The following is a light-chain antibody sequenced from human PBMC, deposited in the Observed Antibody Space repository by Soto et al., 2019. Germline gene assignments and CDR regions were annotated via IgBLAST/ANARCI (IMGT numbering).Light chain of an antibody. CDR3: QQYNNWPPIT. V-gene: IGKV3-15*01. J-gene: IGKJ5*01. Sequence: EIMMTQSPATLSVSPGERATLSCRASQSVRNNLAWYQHKPGQVPRLLIYYASTRATGIPARFSGSGSGTEVTPIITSLQSEDVVVYDYQQYNNWPPITFGQGTRLEIK. CDR2: YAS. CDR1: QSVRNN.